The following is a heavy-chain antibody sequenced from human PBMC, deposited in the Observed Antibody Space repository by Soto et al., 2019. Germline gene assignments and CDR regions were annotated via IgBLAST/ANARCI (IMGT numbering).Heavy chain of an antibody. CDR2: MSFDGNSK. CDR1: GFAVSSYS. CDR3: TRGRSMIANDDFEY. Sequence: PGGSLRLSCAASGFAVSSYSMHWVRQAPGKGLEWVAAMSFDGNSKYFADSVKGRSKISRDTSKNTWSLEMESLGVEDSALYHCTRGRSMIANDDFEYWGQGTQVTVSS. D-gene: IGHD2-21*01. J-gene: IGHJ4*02. V-gene: IGHV3-30-3*01.